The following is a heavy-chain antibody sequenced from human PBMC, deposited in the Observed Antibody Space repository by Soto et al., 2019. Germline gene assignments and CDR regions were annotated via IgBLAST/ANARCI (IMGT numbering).Heavy chain of an antibody. Sequence: PGGSLRLSCAASGFTFSSYGMHWVRQAPGKGLEWVAVISYDGSNKYYADSVKGRFTISRDNSKNTLYLQMNSLRAEDTAVYYCVPTLGSYYNYAFDIWGQGTMVTVSS. D-gene: IGHD1-26*01. J-gene: IGHJ3*02. V-gene: IGHV3-30*03. CDR1: GFTFSSYG. CDR3: VPTLGSYYNYAFDI. CDR2: ISYDGSNK.